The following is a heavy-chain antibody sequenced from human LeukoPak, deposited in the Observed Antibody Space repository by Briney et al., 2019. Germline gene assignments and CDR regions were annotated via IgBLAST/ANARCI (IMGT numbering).Heavy chain of an antibody. V-gene: IGHV1-46*01. D-gene: IGHD4/OR15-4a*01. Sequence: ASVKVSCKASGYTFTSYYMHWVRQAPGQGLEGMGIINPSGGSTRYAQKFQGRVTMTRDTSRSTVYMELSSLGSEDTAVYYCARDMNVLTTGAYWGQGTLVSVSS. CDR2: INPSGGST. CDR1: GYTFTSYY. J-gene: IGHJ4*02. CDR3: ARDMNVLTTGAY.